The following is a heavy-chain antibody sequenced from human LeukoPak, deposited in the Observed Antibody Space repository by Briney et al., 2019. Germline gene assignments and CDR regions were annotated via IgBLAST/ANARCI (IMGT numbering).Heavy chain of an antibody. CDR1: GFTLSSYG. CDR2: FSVSGDSI. V-gene: IGHV3-23*01. CDR3: AKRGTGTYASDI. D-gene: IGHD3-16*01. Sequence: GGSLRLSCAASGFTLSSYGMSWVRQSPGKGLEWVSVFSVSGDSIFYADSVKGRFTISRDISNNTPFLEMNSLRAEDTAIYYCAKRGTGTYASDIWGQGTMVTVSS. J-gene: IGHJ3*02.